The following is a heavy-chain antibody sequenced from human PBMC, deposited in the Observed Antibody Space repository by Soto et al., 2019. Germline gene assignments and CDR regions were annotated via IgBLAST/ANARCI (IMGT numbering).Heavy chain of an antibody. CDR1: GYTFTSYG. J-gene: IGHJ2*01. V-gene: IGHV1-18*04. Sequence: QVQLVQSGAEVKKPGASVKVSCKASGYTFTSYGISWVRQAPGQGLEWMGWISAYNGNTNYAQKLQGRVTMTTDTSTGTGYMELRSLRSDDTAVYYCARDRSLRYYDSSGYYDYWYFDLWGRGTLVTVSS. CDR3: ARDRSLRYYDSSGYYDYWYFDL. CDR2: ISAYNGNT. D-gene: IGHD3-22*01.